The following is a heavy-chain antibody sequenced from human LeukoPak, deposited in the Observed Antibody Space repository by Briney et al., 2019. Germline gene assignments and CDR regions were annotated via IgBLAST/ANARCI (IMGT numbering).Heavy chain of an antibody. CDR3: ARGLSSLRFIYDF. CDR2: IYYSGST. Sequence: SSQTLSLTCTVSGGSISSSSYYWGWIRQPPGKGLEWIGSIYYSGSTYYNPSLKSRVTISVDTSKNQFSLKLSSVTAADTAVYYCARGLSSLRFIYDFWGQGTLVTVSS. V-gene: IGHV4-39*01. CDR1: GGSISSSSYY. D-gene: IGHD5/OR15-5a*01. J-gene: IGHJ4*02.